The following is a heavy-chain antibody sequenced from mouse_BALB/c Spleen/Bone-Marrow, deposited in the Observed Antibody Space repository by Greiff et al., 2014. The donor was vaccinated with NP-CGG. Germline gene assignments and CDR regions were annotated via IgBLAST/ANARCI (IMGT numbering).Heavy chain of an antibody. V-gene: IGHV1S127*01. Sequence: SGAELVKPGASVKMSCKASGYTFTSYWMHWVKQRPGQGLEWIGVIDPSDSYTSYNQKFKGKATLTVDTSSSTAYMQLSSLTSEDSAVYYCTRSRDYGNWFAYWGQGTLVTVFA. CDR1: GYTFTSYW. D-gene: IGHD2-1*01. J-gene: IGHJ3*01. CDR2: IDPSDSYT. CDR3: TRSRDYGNWFAY.